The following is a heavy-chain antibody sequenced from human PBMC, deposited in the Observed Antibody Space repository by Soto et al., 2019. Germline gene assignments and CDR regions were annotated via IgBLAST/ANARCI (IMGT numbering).Heavy chain of an antibody. Sequence: QVQLVESGGGVVQPGRSLRLSCAASGFTFSSYAMHWVRQAPGKGLEWVAVISYDGSNKYYADSVKGRFTISRDNSKSTLDLHMGGLRAEDAAVYYCASEAVALAVWGQGTTVTVSS. CDR3: ASEAVALAV. CDR2: ISYDGSNK. CDR1: GFTFSSYA. D-gene: IGHD5-12*01. V-gene: IGHV3-30-3*01. J-gene: IGHJ6*02.